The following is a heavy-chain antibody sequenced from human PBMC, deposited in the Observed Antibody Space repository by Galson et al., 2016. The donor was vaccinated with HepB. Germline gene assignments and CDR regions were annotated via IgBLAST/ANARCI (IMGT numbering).Heavy chain of an antibody. Sequence: SLRLSCAVSGFTFSSYGMHWVHQAPGKGLEWVALISYDGSNKDYADSVKGRVTISRDNSKKTLYLEMNSLRVDDTDVYYCAKDLYSRGRYGHSAYWGQGTLITVSS. J-gene: IGHJ4*02. V-gene: IGHV3-30*18. CDR2: ISYDGSNK. D-gene: IGHD6-19*01. CDR1: GFTFSSYG. CDR3: AKDLYSRGRYGHSAY.